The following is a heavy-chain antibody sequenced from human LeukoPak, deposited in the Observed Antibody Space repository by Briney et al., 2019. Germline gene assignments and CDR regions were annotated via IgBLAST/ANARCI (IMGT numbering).Heavy chain of an antibody. J-gene: IGHJ5*02. CDR2: IYYSGST. CDR1: GGSISSYY. D-gene: IGHD1-26*01. CDR3: ALGGATTLGWFDP. V-gene: IGHV4-59*01. Sequence: SETLSLTCTVSGGSISSYYWSWIRQPPGKGLEWIGYIYYSGSTNYNPSLKSRVTISVDTSKNQFSPKLSSVTAADTAVYYCALGGATTLGWFDPWGQGTLVTVSS.